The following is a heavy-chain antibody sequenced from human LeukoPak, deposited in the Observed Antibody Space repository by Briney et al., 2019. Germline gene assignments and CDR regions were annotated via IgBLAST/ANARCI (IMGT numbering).Heavy chain of an antibody. CDR3: ARAHKDYDILTGYYLRAFDI. J-gene: IGHJ3*02. CDR1: GGSLSSYY. CDR2: IYYSGST. V-gene: IGHV4-59*01. D-gene: IGHD3-9*01. Sequence: SETLSLTCTVSGGSLSSYYWSWIRQPPGRGLEWIGYIYYSGSTNYNPSLKSRVTISVDTSKNQFSLKLGSVTAADTAVYYCARAHKDYDILTGYYLRAFDIWGQGTMVTVSS.